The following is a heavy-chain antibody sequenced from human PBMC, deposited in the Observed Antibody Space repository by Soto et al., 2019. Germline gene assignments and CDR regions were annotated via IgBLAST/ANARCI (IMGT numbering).Heavy chain of an antibody. V-gene: IGHV4-4*02. D-gene: IGHD6-19*01. CDR1: GGSISSSNW. CDR2: IYHSGST. Sequence: QVQLQESGPGLVKPSGTLSLTCAVSGGSISSSNWWSWVRQPPGKGLEWIGEIYHSGSTNYNPSLKSRVTLAVDKSKNQFSLKLSSVTAADTAVDYCARVISGWSSSNWFDPWGQGTLVTVSS. J-gene: IGHJ5*02. CDR3: ARVISGWSSSNWFDP.